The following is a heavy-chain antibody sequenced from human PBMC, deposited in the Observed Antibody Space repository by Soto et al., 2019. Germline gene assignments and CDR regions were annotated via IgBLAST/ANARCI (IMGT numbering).Heavy chain of an antibody. V-gene: IGHV2-5*02. J-gene: IGHJ3*01. Sequence: QITLKESGPTLVKPTETLTLTCTFSGFSLTTNRVVVGWVRQPPGKALEWLAFIYGDDSKRDSPFLRSRLSITKDSSKNQVVLTLTNMDPVDTATYFCVDRTTITSVDVWGQGTMVTVSS. CDR1: GFSLTTNRVV. CDR3: VDRTTITSVDV. D-gene: IGHD3-3*01. CDR2: IYGDDSK.